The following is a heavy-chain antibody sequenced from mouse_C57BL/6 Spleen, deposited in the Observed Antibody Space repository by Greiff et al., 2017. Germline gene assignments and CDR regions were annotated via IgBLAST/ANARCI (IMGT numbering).Heavy chain of an antibody. CDR1: GYTFTSYW. D-gene: IGHD2-4*01. CDR2: IHPNSGST. Sequence: QVQLQQPGAELVKPGASVKLSCKASGYTFTSYWMHWVKQRPGQGLEWIGMIHPNSGSTNYNEKFKGKATLTVDKSSSTAYMQLSSLTSEDTAVYCCARSGVYDYAWFAYWGEGALVTVSA. CDR3: ARSGVYDYAWFAY. J-gene: IGHJ3*01. V-gene: IGHV1-64*01.